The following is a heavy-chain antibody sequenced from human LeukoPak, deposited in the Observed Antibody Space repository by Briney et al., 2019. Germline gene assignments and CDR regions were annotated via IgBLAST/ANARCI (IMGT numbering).Heavy chain of an antibody. CDR1: GDIVSSNSAA. CDR3: TRETGLRYYDFWSGWDY. V-gene: IGHV6-1*01. J-gene: IGHJ4*02. Sequence: SQTLSLTCAISGDIVSSNSAAWNWVRQSPSRGLEWLVRTFHRSKWYNDYAVFVKSRITINPDTSKNQFSLQLNSVTPEDTAVYYCTRETGLRYYDFWSGWDYWGQGTLVTVSS. CDR2: TFHRSKWYN. D-gene: IGHD3-3*01.